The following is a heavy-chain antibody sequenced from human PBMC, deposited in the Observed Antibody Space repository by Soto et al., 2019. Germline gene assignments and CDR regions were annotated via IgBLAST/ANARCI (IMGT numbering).Heavy chain of an antibody. CDR2: ISGSGGST. CDR3: AKGPQKILAVAGPFDY. CDR1: GFTFSSYA. J-gene: IGHJ4*02. V-gene: IGHV3-23*01. D-gene: IGHD6-19*01. Sequence: EVQLLESGGGLVQPGGSLRLSCAASGFTFSSYAMSWVRQAPGKGLEWVSAISGSGGSTYYADSVKGRFTISRDNSKNTLYLQMNSLSAEDTAVYYCAKGPQKILAVAGPFDYWGQGTLVTVSS.